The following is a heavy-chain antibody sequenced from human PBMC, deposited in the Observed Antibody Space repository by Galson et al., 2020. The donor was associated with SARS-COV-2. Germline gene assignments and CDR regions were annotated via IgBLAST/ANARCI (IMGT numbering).Heavy chain of an antibody. D-gene: IGHD1-7*01. CDR3: TTDDISGTATNFDH. J-gene: IGHJ4*02. CDR1: GFTFSDTC. Sequence: GESLKISCVASGFTFSDTCMTWVRQAPGKGLEWVGRIKNKADAAKTGYAAPVKGRFVISRDDSKDTLYLEMNSLKVEDTGVYYCTTDDISGTATNFDHWGQGTLVTVSS. CDR2: IKNKADAAKT. V-gene: IGHV3-15*05.